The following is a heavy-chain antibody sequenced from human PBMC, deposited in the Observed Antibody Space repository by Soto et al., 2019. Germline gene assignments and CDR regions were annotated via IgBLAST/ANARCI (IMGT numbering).Heavy chain of an antibody. V-gene: IGHV1-69*13. Sequence: GASVKVSCKASGGTFSSYAISWVRQAPGQGLEWMGGIIPIFGTANYAQKFQGRVTITADESTSTAYMELSSLRSEDTAVYYCARDWPPNYDILTGGHYYYGMDVWGQGTTVTVSS. J-gene: IGHJ6*02. D-gene: IGHD3-9*01. CDR2: IIPIFGTA. CDR1: GGTFSSYA. CDR3: ARDWPPNYDILTGGHYYYGMDV.